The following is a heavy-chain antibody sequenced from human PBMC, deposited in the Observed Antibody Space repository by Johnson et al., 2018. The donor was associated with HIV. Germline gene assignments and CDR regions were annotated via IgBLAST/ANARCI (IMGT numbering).Heavy chain of an antibody. Sequence: VQLVESGGGLVQPGGSLRLSCAASGFTFSSYDMHWVRQATGKGLEWVSAIGTAGDTYYPGSVKGRFTISRENAKNTLYLQMGRLRVEDMAVYYCARDVASVYGSGDHAFDIWGQGTMVTVSS. J-gene: IGHJ3*02. CDR3: ARDVASVYGSGDHAFDI. D-gene: IGHD3-10*01. CDR2: IGTAGDT. CDR1: GFTFSSYD. V-gene: IGHV3-13*01.